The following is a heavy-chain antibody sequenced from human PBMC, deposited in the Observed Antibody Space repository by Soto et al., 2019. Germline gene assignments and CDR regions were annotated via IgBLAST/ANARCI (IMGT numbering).Heavy chain of an antibody. CDR2: ISAYNYNT. J-gene: IGHJ5*02. CDR3: ARVVGALGHWFDP. Sequence: QVQLVQSGAEVKKPGASVKVSCKASGYTFTSYGLSWVRQAPGQGLEGMGRISAYNYNTNYAQKLQGRVTTTTDTTTSTAYMELRSLRSDDTAVYYCARVVGALGHWFDPWGQGTLVTVSS. CDR1: GYTFTSYG. V-gene: IGHV1-18*01. D-gene: IGHD1-26*01.